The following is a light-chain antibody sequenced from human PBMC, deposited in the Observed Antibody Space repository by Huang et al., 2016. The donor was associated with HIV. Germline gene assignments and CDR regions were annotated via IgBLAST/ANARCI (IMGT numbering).Light chain of an antibody. CDR2: WAS. V-gene: IGKV4-1*01. J-gene: IGKJ2*01. Sequence: DIVMTQSPDSLAVSLGERATINCKSSQSVLYSSNNKNYLAWYQQKPGQSPKLLIYWASTRESGAPDRFSGSGSGTDFTLTISSLQAEDVAVYYCQQYYSTPYTFGQGTKLEIK. CDR3: QQYYSTPYT. CDR1: QSVLYSSNNKNY.